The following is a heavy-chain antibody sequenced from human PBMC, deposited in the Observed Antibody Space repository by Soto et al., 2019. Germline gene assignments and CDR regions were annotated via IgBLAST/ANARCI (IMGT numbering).Heavy chain of an antibody. D-gene: IGHD1-26*01. CDR2: IRKDGGVT. CDR3: ARGAGWESDF. Sequence: GGSLRLSCEASGFSISSYWMTWVRQAPGMGLEWLAIIRKDGGVTHHADAVKGRFTISRDNAKNSLFLQMDSLRTDDTAVYYCARGAGWESDFWGQGTLVTVSS. J-gene: IGHJ4*02. CDR1: GFSISSYW. V-gene: IGHV3-7*03.